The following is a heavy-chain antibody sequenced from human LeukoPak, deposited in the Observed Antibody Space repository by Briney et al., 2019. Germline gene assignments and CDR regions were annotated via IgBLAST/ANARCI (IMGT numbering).Heavy chain of an antibody. J-gene: IGHJ5*02. D-gene: IGHD4-23*01. CDR1: GGPFRGFF. CDR2: ISHSGSP. CDR3: ARGIFYGGRNQYIWFDL. V-gene: IGHV4-34*01. Sequence: PSDTLSLTCAVYGGPFRGFFWSWIRQAPGKGLEWIGEISHSGSPNYNPSLRSRITISLDTSKSQLLLRLTSVTAADSAVYFCARGIFYGGRNQYIWFDLWGQGTLVTVSS.